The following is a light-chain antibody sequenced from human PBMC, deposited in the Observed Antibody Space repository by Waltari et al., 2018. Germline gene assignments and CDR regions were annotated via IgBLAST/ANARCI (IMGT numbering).Light chain of an antibody. J-gene: IGLJ3*02. CDR1: RSNIGSNY. CDR2: RNN. CDR3: AAWDDSLSGRV. Sequence: QSVLTQPPSASGTPGQRVTISCSGSRSNIGSNYVYWYQPRPGTAPKLLIYRNNQRPSGCAARFSGSNAGTSASLAISGLRSDDEADYYCAAWDDSLSGRVFGGGTKVTVL. V-gene: IGLV1-47*01.